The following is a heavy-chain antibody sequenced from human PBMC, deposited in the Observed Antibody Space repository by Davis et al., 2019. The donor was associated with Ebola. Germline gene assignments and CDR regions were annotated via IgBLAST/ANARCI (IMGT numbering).Heavy chain of an antibody. CDR1: GGSFSGYY. CDR3: ASETYYYDSSGYHPYFDY. J-gene: IGHJ4*02. Sequence: SETLSLTCAVYGGSFSGYYWSWIRQPPGKGLEWIGEINHSGRTNYNPSLKSRVTISVDTSKNQFSLKLSSVTAADTAVYYCASETYYYDSSGYHPYFDYWGQGTLVTVSS. V-gene: IGHV4-34*01. D-gene: IGHD3-22*01. CDR2: INHSGRT.